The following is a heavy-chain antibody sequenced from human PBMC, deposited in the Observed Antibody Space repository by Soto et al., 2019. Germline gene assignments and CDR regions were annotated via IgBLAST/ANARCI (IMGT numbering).Heavy chain of an antibody. CDR2: ISYDGSNK. D-gene: IGHD4-17*01. CDR1: GFTFSSYA. V-gene: IGHV3-30-3*01. CDR3: ARGDDYGDRKAD. Sequence: QVQLVESVGGVVQPGTSLRLSCAASGFTFSSYAMHWVRQAPGKGLEWVAVISYDGSNKYYADSVKGRFTISRDNSKNTLYLQMNSLRAEDTAVYYCARGDDYGDRKADWGQGTLVTVSS. J-gene: IGHJ4*02.